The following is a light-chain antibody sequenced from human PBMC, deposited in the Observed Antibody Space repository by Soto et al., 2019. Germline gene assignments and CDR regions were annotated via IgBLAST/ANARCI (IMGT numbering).Light chain of an antibody. CDR1: SSNIGAGYD. J-gene: IGLJ1*01. Sequence: QLVLTQPPSVSGAPGQRVTISCTGSSSNIGAGYDVHWYQQLPGTAPKLLIYANTNRPSGVPDRFSGSKSGTSASLAITGLQADDEADYSCQSYDSSLTLRVFGTGTKVTVL. CDR2: ANT. CDR3: QSYDSSLTLRV. V-gene: IGLV1-40*01.